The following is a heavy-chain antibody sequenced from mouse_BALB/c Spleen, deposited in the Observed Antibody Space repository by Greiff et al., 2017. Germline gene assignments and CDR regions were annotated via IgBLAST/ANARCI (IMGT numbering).Heavy chain of an antibody. V-gene: IGHV1-14*01. D-gene: IGHD2-10*02. Sequence: EVKLMESGPELVKPGASVKMSCKASGYTFTSYVMHWVKQKPGQGLEWIGYINPYNDGTKYNEKFKGKATLTSDKSSSTAYMELSSLTSEDSAVYYCAREGYGFLPWFAYWGQGTLVTVSA. J-gene: IGHJ3*01. CDR3: AREGYGFLPWFAY. CDR2: INPYNDGT. CDR1: GYTFTSYV.